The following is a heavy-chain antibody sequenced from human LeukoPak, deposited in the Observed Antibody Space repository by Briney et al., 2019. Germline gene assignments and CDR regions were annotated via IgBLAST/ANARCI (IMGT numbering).Heavy chain of an antibody. CDR2: ISGSGGTA. CDR1: GFTFSSYA. J-gene: IGHJ4*02. CDR3: VKGSTDARPYYFDY. V-gene: IGHV3-23*01. Sequence: GGSLRLSCAASGFTFSSYAMSWVRQAPGKGLEWVSAISGSGGTAYYADSVKGRFTISRDNSKNTLYLQMNSLRAEDTAVYYCVKGSTDARPYYFDYWGQGTLVTVSS. D-gene: IGHD5/OR15-5a*01.